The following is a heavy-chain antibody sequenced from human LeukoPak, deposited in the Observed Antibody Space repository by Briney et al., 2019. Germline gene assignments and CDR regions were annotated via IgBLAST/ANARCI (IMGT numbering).Heavy chain of an antibody. D-gene: IGHD1-26*01. CDR1: GFTFSNYA. Sequence: GGSLRLSCAASGFTFSNYAMHWVRQATGKGLEWVSAIGTAGDTFYPGSVKGRFTISRENAKNSLYLQMNSLRAEDTAVYYCARQMTPHGNFDYWGQGTLVTVSA. V-gene: IGHV3-13*01. CDR2: IGTAGDT. CDR3: ARQMTPHGNFDY. J-gene: IGHJ4*02.